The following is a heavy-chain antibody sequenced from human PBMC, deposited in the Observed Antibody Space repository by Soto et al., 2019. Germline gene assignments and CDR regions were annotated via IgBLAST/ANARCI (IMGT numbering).Heavy chain of an antibody. J-gene: IGHJ4*02. CDR1: GYTFTSHG. V-gene: IGHV1-18*01. D-gene: IGHD6-19*01. CDR3: ASETTTLDSSGWYGYYFDY. CDR2: VRAYNGNT. Sequence: ASVKVSCKASGYTFTSHGISWVRQAPGQGLEWMGWVRAYNGNTNYAQKLQGRVTMTTDTSTSTAYMELRSLRSDDTAVYYCASETTTLDSSGWYGYYFDYWGQGTLVTVSS.